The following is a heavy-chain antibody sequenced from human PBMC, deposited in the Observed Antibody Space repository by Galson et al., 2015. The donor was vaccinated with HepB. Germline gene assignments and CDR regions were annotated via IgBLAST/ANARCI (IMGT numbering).Heavy chain of an antibody. CDR3: ARDKTPSGYDYVHYGMDV. CDR1: GFTFSSYS. D-gene: IGHD5-12*01. CDR2: ISSSSSYI. V-gene: IGHV3-21*01. Sequence: SLRLSCAASGFTFSSYSMNWVRQAPGKGLEWVSSISSSSSYIYYADSAKGRFTISRDNAKNSLYLQMNSLRAEDTAVYYCARDKTPSGYDYVHYGMDVWGQGTPVTVSS. J-gene: IGHJ6*02.